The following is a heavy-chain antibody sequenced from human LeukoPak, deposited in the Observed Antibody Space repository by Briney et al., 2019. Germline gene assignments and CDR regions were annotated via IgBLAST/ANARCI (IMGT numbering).Heavy chain of an antibody. CDR2: INHSGGT. Sequence: SETLSLTCTVYGGSFSAYHWNWIRQPPGKGLEWIGAINHSGGTNYNPSLKSRVTVSLDTSKNQFSLKLSSVTAADTAVYYCARGFVTMVRGVIIGWGQGTLVTVSS. V-gene: IGHV4-34*01. CDR1: GGSFSAYH. J-gene: IGHJ4*02. D-gene: IGHD3-10*01. CDR3: ARGFVTMVRGVIIG.